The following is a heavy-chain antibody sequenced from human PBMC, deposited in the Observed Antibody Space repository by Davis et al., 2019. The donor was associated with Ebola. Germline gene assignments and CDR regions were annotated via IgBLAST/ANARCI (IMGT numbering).Heavy chain of an antibody. D-gene: IGHD3-22*01. Sequence: PGGSLRLSCAASGFTFSSYSMNWVRQAPGKGLKWVSSISSSSSYIYYADSVKGRFTISRDNAKNSLYLQMNSLRAEDTAVYYCARLDYYDSSGSTDDYWGQGTLVTVSS. J-gene: IGHJ4*02. CDR3: ARLDYYDSSGSTDDY. CDR2: ISSSSSYI. V-gene: IGHV3-21*01. CDR1: GFTFSSYS.